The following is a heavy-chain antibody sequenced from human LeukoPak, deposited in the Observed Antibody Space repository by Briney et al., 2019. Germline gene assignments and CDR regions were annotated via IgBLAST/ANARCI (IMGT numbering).Heavy chain of an antibody. CDR2: IRYDGSKK. J-gene: IGHJ4*02. CDR1: GFIFSNYG. Sequence: PGGSLRLSCAASGFIFSNYGMHWVRQAPAKGLEWVALIRYDGSKKDYGDSVKGRFTISRDNSKSTLYLQMNSLRAEDTAMYYCVRTGDTERFDYWGQGTLVTVSS. V-gene: IGHV3-30*02. D-gene: IGHD3/OR15-3a*01. CDR3: VRTGDTERFDY.